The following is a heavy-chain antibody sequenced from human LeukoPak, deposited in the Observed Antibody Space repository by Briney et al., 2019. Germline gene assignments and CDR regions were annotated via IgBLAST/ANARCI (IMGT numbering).Heavy chain of an antibody. CDR1: GFTFDDYA. CDR3: ARYCSTSCQAEGAFDI. D-gene: IGHD2-2*01. CDR2: ISWNSGSI. J-gene: IGHJ3*02. V-gene: IGHV3-9*01. Sequence: GGSLRLSCAASGFTFDDYAMHWVRQAPGKGLEWVSGISWNSGSIGYADSVKGRFTISRDNAKNSLYLQMNSLRAEDTALYYCARYCSTSCQAEGAFDIWGQGTMVTVSS.